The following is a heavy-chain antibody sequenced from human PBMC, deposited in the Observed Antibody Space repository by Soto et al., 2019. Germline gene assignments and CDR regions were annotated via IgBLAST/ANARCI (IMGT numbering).Heavy chain of an antibody. CDR2: IYYSGST. Sequence: SETLSLTCTVSGGSISSYYWSWIRQPPGKGLEWIGYIYYSGSTNYNPSLKSRVTISVDTSKNQFSLKLSSVTAADTAVYYCARGKGYCTNGVCLRFGPWGQGTLVTVSS. D-gene: IGHD2-8*01. CDR1: GGSISSYY. V-gene: IGHV4-59*01. J-gene: IGHJ5*02. CDR3: ARGKGYCTNGVCLRFGP.